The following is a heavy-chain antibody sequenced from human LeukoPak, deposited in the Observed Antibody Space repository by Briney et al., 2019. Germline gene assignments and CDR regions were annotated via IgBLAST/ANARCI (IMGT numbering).Heavy chain of an antibody. CDR2: IIPIFGTA. CDR1: GGTFSSYA. Sequence: ASVKVSCKASGGTFSSYAISWVRQAPGQGLEWMGGIIPIFGTANYAQKFQGRVTITTDESTSTAYMELSSLRSEDTAVYYCARVREMYFEPYYYYMDVWGKGTTVTVSS. J-gene: IGHJ6*03. D-gene: IGHD3-9*01. V-gene: IGHV1-69*05. CDR3: ARVREMYFEPYYYYMDV.